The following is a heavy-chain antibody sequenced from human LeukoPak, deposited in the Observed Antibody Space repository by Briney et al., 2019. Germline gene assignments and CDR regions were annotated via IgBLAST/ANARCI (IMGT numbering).Heavy chain of an antibody. D-gene: IGHD3-10*01. V-gene: IGHV6-1*01. J-gene: IGHJ4*02. Sequence: SQTLSLTCAISGDSVSSKSVAWNWIRQSPSRGLEWLGRTYYRSKWYDDYAVSVKSRITINPDTSKNQFSLHLNSVTPEDTAVYNCARQSSLLRGVTAYFDYWGQGALVTVSS. CDR3: ARQSSLLRGVTAYFDY. CDR1: GDSVSSKSVA. CDR2: TYYRSKWYD.